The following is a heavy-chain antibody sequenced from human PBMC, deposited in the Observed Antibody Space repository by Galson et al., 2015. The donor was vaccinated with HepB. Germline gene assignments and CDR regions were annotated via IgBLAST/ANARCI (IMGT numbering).Heavy chain of an antibody. CDR1: GFTFSTYW. CDR2: IKHDGSEK. V-gene: IGHV3-7*05. CDR3: TRDWIAVTGTSLDY. D-gene: IGHD6-19*01. Sequence: LRLSCAASGFTFSTYWMSWVRQAPGKGLEWVAIIKHDGSEKYYVDSVKGRFTISRDNAKNSLSLQMNSLRAEDTAVYYCTRDWIAVTGTSLDYWGQGTLVTVFS. J-gene: IGHJ4*02.